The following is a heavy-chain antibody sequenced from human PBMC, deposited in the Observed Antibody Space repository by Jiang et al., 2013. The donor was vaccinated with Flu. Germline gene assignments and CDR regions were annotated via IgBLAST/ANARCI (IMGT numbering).Heavy chain of an antibody. D-gene: IGHD4-17*01. CDR1: FSLSTSGVG. J-gene: IGHJ4*02. CDR3: ARYDYGHYYFDY. V-gene: IGHV2-5*02. Sequence: FSLSTSGVGVGWIRQPPGEALEWLALIYWDDDKRYSPSLKSRLTLTKDTSKNQVVHLTMTNVDPVDTATYYCARYDYGHYYFDYWGQGTLVTVSS. CDR2: IYWDDDK.